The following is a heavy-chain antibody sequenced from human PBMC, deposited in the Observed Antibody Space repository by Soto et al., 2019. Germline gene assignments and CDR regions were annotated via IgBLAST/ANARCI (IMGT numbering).Heavy chain of an antibody. J-gene: IGHJ3*02. CDR1: GYTFTSYG. CDR3: ARGRGSTSRPKGAFDI. V-gene: IGHV1-18*01. D-gene: IGHD2-2*01. Sequence: GASVKVSCKASGYTFTSYGISWVRQAPGQGLEWMGWSSAYNGNTNYAQKLQGRVTMTTDTSTSTAYMELRSLRSDDTAVYYCARGRGSTSRPKGAFDIWGQGTMGTVSS. CDR2: SSAYNGNT.